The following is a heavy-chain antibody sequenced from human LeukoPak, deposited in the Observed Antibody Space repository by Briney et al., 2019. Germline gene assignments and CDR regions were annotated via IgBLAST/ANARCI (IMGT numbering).Heavy chain of an antibody. V-gene: IGHV3-7*01. Sequence: GESLRLSCAASGFTFSSYWMSWVRQAPGKGLEWVANIKQDGSEKYYVDSVKGRFTISRDNAKNSLYLQMNSLRAEDTAVYYCARGLVRPMYYMDVWGKGTTVTVSS. CDR1: GFTFSSYW. CDR3: ARGLVRPMYYMDV. CDR2: IKQDGSEK. J-gene: IGHJ6*03. D-gene: IGHD6-19*01.